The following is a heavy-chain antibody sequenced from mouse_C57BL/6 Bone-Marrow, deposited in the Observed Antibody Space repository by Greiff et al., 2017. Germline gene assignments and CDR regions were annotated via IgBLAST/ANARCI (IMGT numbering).Heavy chain of an antibody. V-gene: IGHV1-63*01. J-gene: IGHJ1*03. CDR3: ARGDNYYDRYFDV. CDR1: GYTFTTYS. D-gene: IGHD1-1*01. CDR2: IYPGNGYT. Sequence: VQLQQSGAELVRPGTSVKMSCKASGYTFTTYSIEWVKQRPGQGLEWIGNIYPGNGYTNYNEKFKGKATLTVDKSSSTAYLQFSRLTSEDSAVYYCARGDNYYDRYFDVWGTGTTVTVSS.